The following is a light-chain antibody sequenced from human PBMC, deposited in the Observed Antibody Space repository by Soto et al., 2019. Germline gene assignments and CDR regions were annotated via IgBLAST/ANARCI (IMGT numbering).Light chain of an antibody. J-gene: IGKJ4*02. Sequence: EVVMTQSPATLSLSPGERATLSCRASQSVSSDLAWYRQKPGQAPRLLIYGAFTRATGIPARFSGSGFGTEFTLTISSLQSEDFAVYYCQQYNNWPLTFGGGTKVEIK. CDR1: QSVSSD. V-gene: IGKV3-15*01. CDR2: GAF. CDR3: QQYNNWPLT.